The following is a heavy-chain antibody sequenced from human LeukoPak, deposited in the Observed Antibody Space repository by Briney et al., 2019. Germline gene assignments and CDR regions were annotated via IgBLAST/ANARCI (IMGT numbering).Heavy chain of an antibody. J-gene: IGHJ4*02. V-gene: IGHV1-18*01. CDR2: ISAYNGNT. Sequence: ASVKVSCKASGYTFTSYGISWVRQAPGQGLEWMGWISAYNGNTNYAQKLQGRVTMTTDTSTSTAHMELRSLRSDDTAVYYCARAESRLSPFDYWGQGTLVTVSS. D-gene: IGHD6-19*01. CDR1: GYTFTSYG. CDR3: ARAESRLSPFDY.